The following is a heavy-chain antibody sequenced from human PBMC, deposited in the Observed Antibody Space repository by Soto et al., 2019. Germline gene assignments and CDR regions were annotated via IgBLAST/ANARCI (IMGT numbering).Heavy chain of an antibody. D-gene: IGHD1-7*01. J-gene: IGHJ3*02. CDR1: GFTFSSYG. Sequence: QVQLVESGGGVVQPGRSLRLSCAASGFTFSSYGMHWVRQAPGKGLEWVAVIWYDGSNKYYADSVKGRFTISRDNSKNTRYLQMNSLRAEDTAVYYCARRSDWNYIRDAFDIWGQGTMVTVSS. CDR2: IWYDGSNK. V-gene: IGHV3-33*01. CDR3: ARRSDWNYIRDAFDI.